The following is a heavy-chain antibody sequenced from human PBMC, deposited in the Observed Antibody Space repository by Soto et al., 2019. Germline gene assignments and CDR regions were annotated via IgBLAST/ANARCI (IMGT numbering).Heavy chain of an antibody. J-gene: IGHJ4*02. V-gene: IGHV1-18*01. CDR3: ARVSDYGDYRSPFDDY. D-gene: IGHD4-17*01. CDR2: ISAYNGNT. CDR1: GYTFTSYG. Sequence: QVQLVQSGAEVKKPVASVKVSCKASGYTFTSYGISWVRQAPGQGLEWMGWISAYNGNTNYAQKLQGRVTMTTDTSTSTAYMELRSLRSDDTAVYYCARVSDYGDYRSPFDDYWGQGTLVTVSS.